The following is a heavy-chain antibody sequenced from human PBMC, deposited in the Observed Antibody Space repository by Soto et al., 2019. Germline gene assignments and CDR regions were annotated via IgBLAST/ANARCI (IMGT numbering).Heavy chain of an antibody. CDR1: GFTVSSNY. CDR2: IYSGGST. Sequence: GGSLRLSCAASGFTVSSNYMSWVRQAPGKGLEWVSVIYSGGSTYYADSVKGRLTISRHNSKNTLYLQMNSLRAEDTAVYYCAGDFEGLGAFDIWGQGTMVPVSS. D-gene: IGHD6-19*01. J-gene: IGHJ3*02. CDR3: AGDFEGLGAFDI. V-gene: IGHV3-53*04.